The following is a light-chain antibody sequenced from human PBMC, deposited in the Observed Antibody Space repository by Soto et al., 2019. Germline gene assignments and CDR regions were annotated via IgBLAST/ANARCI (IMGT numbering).Light chain of an antibody. V-gene: IGKV3D-20*01. CDR1: QSVSSSY. J-gene: IGKJ2*01. Sequence: EIVLTQSPATLSLSPGERATLSCRASQSVSSSYLAWYQQKPGLAPRLLIYDASSRATGIPDRFSGSGSGTDFTLTIIGLEPEDFAVYSCQQYGNSPYTFGQGTKREIK. CDR2: DAS. CDR3: QQYGNSPYT.